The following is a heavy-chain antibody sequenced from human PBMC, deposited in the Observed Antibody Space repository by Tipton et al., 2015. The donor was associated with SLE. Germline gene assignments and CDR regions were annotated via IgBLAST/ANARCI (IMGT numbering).Heavy chain of an antibody. D-gene: IGHD2-8*02. J-gene: IGHJ4*02. CDR2: INAKSGGT. V-gene: IGHV1-18*01. CDR3: ARECSGTGCLDY. Sequence: QSGPEVKKPGSSVKVSCKASGGTLSSYGINWVRQAPGQGLEWMGRINAKSGGTNYAQKFQGRVTMTTDTSTSTTYMALRSPRSDDTAIYYCARECSGTGCLDYWGQGTLVTVSS. CDR1: GGTLSSYG.